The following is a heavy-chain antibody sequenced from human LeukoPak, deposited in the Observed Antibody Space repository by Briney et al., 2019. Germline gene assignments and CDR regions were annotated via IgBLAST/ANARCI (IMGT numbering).Heavy chain of an antibody. J-gene: IGHJ6*03. V-gene: IGHV3-7*01. Sequence: PGGSLRLSCAASGFTFSSYATSWVRQAPGKGLEWVANISQDGSEKFYVDSVKGRFTISRDNAKNSLYLQMNSLRAEDTAVYYCARDLLGDSSGWPYYYYYYMDVWGRGTTVTVSS. D-gene: IGHD6-19*01. CDR1: GFTFSSYA. CDR3: ARDLLGDSSGWPYYYYYYMDV. CDR2: ISQDGSEK.